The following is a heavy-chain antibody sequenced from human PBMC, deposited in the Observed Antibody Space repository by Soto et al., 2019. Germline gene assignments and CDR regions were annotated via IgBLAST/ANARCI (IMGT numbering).Heavy chain of an antibody. CDR1: GFTFSSYA. Sequence: PGGSLRLSCAASGFTFSSYAMSWVRQAPGKGPEWVSAISGSGGSTYYADSVKGRFTISRDNSKNTLYLQMNSLRAEDTAVYYCAKSYYYDSSGYYTDAFDIWGQGTMVTVSS. J-gene: IGHJ3*02. CDR3: AKSYYYDSSGYYTDAFDI. D-gene: IGHD3-22*01. V-gene: IGHV3-23*01. CDR2: ISGSGGST.